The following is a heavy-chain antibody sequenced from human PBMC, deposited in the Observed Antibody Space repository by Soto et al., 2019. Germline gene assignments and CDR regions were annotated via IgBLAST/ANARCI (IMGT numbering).Heavy chain of an antibody. J-gene: IGHJ4*02. CDR2: ISVYNGNT. Sequence: ASVKVSCKASGYTFSTYGISWVRQAPGQGLEWMGWISVYNGNTNYAQSLQGRVTMTTDTSTSTAYMELRSLRSDDTAVYYCAGDPPRDRSREFDYWGQGTLVTVAS. V-gene: IGHV1-18*01. CDR3: AGDPPRDRSREFDY. CDR1: GYTFSTYG.